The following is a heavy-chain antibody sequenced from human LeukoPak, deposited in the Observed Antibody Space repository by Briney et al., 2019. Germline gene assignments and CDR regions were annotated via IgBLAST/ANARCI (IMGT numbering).Heavy chain of an antibody. D-gene: IGHD3-9*01. Sequence: GGSLRLSCAASGFTFSSYSMNWVRQAPGKGLEWVSSISSSSSYIYYADSVKGRFTISRDNAKNSLYLQMNSLRAEDTALYYCARDLLGYNNHYMDVWGKGTTVTVSS. CDR3: ARDLLGYNNHYMDV. J-gene: IGHJ6*03. V-gene: IGHV3-21*01. CDR1: GFTFSSYS. CDR2: ISSSSSYI.